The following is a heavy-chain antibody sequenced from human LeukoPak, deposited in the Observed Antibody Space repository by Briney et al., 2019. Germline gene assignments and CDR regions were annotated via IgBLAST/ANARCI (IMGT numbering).Heavy chain of an antibody. Sequence: PGRSLRLSCAASGFTFSSYGMHWVRQAPGKGLEWVSAISGSGGSTYYADSVKGRFTISRDNSKNTLYLQMNSLRAEDTAVYYCAREFSSAPEGFDYWGQGTLVTVSS. CDR3: AREFSSAPEGFDY. J-gene: IGHJ4*02. V-gene: IGHV3-23*01. D-gene: IGHD1-14*01. CDR2: ISGSGGST. CDR1: GFTFSSYG.